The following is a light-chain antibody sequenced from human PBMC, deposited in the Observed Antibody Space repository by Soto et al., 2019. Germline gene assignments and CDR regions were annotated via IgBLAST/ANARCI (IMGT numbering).Light chain of an antibody. CDR1: QSVSSSY. CDR2: DVS. Sequence: EIVLTQSPGTLSLSPGERATLSCRASQSVSSSYLAWYQQKPGRAPRLLIYDVSNRATGIPARFSGSGSGTDFTLTITSLEPEDFAVYFRHQRYNWPRVTFGQGTRLEIK. CDR3: HQRYNWPRVT. V-gene: IGKV3D-20*02. J-gene: IGKJ5*01.